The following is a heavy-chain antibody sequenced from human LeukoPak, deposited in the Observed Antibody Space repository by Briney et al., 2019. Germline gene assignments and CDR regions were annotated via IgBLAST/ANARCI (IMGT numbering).Heavy chain of an antibody. Sequence: ASVKVSCKASGGTFSSYAISWVRQAPGQGLEWMGWINPNSGGTNYAQKFQGRVTMTRDTSISTAYMELSRLRSDDTAVYYCAGDMVRGVILRRVLEYWGQGTLVTVSS. D-gene: IGHD3-10*01. CDR3: AGDMVRGVILRRVLEY. J-gene: IGHJ4*02. CDR2: INPNSGGT. V-gene: IGHV1-2*02. CDR1: GGTFSSYA.